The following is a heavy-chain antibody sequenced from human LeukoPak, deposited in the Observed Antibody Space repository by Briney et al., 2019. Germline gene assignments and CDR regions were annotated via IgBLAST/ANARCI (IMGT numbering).Heavy chain of an antibody. D-gene: IGHD6-13*01. V-gene: IGHV3-9*01. CDR3: AKDIGTTGAAEIDY. CDR2: ISWNSGTI. Sequence: GGSLRLSCAASGFTFSSYWMHWVRQAPGKGLEWVSGISWNSGTIGYADSVKGRFTISRDNGKNSVYLQMNSLRVEDTALYYCAKDIGTTGAAEIDYWGQETLVTVSS. J-gene: IGHJ4*02. CDR1: GFTFSSYW.